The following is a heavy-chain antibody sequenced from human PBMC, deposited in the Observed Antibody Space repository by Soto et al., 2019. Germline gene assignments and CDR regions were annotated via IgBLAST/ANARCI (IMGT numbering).Heavy chain of an antibody. Sequence: SETLSLTCTVSGGSISSDCCSWTRQLPGEGLERIGYIYYSGSTNNHPYLKRQVTISVYTSTNQFSLKLTSLTAADPSAYYCASSGPAAILDYWGQGTLVTVSS. CDR2: IYYSGST. V-gene: IGHV4-59*01. CDR3: ASSGPAAILDY. CDR1: GGSISSDC. J-gene: IGHJ4*02. D-gene: IGHD2-2*01.